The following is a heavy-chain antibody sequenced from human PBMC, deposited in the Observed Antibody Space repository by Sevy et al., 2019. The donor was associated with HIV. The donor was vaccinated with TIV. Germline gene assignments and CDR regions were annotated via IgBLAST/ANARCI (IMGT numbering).Heavy chain of an antibody. Sequence: SQTLSLTCAISGDSVSRTDVAWNWIRQSPSRGLEWLGRTWYASKWYNDYAISVKSRLTINPDTTRNQVSLHLSSVTPEDTAVYYCARQKNSGCDVWGQGTVVTVSS. CDR2: TWYASKWYN. CDR3: ARQKNSGCDV. V-gene: IGHV6-1*01. J-gene: IGHJ3*01. D-gene: IGHD3-22*01. CDR1: GDSVSRTDVA.